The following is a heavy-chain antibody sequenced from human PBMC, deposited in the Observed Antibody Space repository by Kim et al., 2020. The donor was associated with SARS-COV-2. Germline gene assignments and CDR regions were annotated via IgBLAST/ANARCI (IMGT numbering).Heavy chain of an antibody. CDR2: INHSGST. CDR3: ARGLGGIKRTNYYGSGRRPYYFDY. V-gene: IGHV4-34*01. CDR1: GGSFSGYY. J-gene: IGHJ4*02. Sequence: SETLSLTCAVYGGSFSGYYWSWIRQPPGKGLEWIGEINHSGSTNYNPSLKSRVTISVDTSKNQFSLKLSSVTAADTAVYYCARGLGGIKRTNYYGSGRRPYYFDYWGQGTLVTVSS. D-gene: IGHD3-10*01.